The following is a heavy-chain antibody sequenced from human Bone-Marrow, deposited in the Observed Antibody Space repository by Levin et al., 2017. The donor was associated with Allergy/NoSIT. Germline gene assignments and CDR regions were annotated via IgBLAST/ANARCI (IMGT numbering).Heavy chain of an antibody. CDR2: ISGYSGKT. Sequence: ASVKVSCKAYDYTFASYGISWVRQAPGQGLEWMGWISGYSGKTQYAQKFLGRVTMTIDRSTSTAYMDMRSLTSDDTAVYFCARPGYNSGYYEGFQYYFGMNVWGQGTTVTVSS. CDR1: DYTFASYG. CDR3: ARPGYNSGYYEGFQYYFGMNV. J-gene: IGHJ6*02. V-gene: IGHV1-18*01. D-gene: IGHD6-19*01.